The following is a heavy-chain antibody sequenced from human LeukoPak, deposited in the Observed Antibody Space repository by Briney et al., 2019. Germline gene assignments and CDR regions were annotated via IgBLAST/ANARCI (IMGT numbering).Heavy chain of an antibody. CDR3: AKDAPFMVGGPNPVMAV. V-gene: IGHV3-23*01. CDR2: ISGSGGST. D-gene: IGHD3-10*01. Sequence: GGSLRLSCAASGFTFSSYAMSWVRQAPGKGLKWVSAISGSGGSTYYADSVKGRFTISRDNSKNTLYLQMNSLRAEDTAVCYCAKDAPFMVGGPNPVMAVWGKGTTVTVSS. CDR1: GFTFSSYA. J-gene: IGHJ6*04.